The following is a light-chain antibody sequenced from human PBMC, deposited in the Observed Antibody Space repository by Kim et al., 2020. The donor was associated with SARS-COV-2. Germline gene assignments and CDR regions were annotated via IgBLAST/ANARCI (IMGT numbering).Light chain of an antibody. CDR1: RIALGGSNY. J-gene: IGLJ2*01. V-gene: IGLV2-8*01. Sequence: GPSVPITSAGPRIALGGSNYVSWYQQHPGKAPNLMISEVSKRHSGVPDRFSGSKSGNPASLPVSGLQAEDEADYYCSSYAGSNNLVFGGGTQLTVL. CDR3: SSYAGSNNLV. CDR2: EVS.